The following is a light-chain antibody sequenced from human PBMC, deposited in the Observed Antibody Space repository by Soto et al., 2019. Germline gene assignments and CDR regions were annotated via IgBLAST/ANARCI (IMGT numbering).Light chain of an antibody. CDR3: QQSYNTPRT. CDR2: AAS. J-gene: IGKJ1*01. CDR1: QSISNY. Sequence: DIQMTQSPSSLSASVGDRVTITCRASQSISNYLNWYQQKPGKAPKLLMYAASSLQSGVPSRFGGIGSGTDFTLTISSLQPEDFATYYCQQSYNTPRTFGQGTKVEIK. V-gene: IGKV1-39*01.